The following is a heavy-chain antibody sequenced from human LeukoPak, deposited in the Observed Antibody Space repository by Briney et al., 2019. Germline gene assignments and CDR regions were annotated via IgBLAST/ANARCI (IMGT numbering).Heavy chain of an antibody. CDR2: INPNSGGT. D-gene: IGHD6-19*01. V-gene: IGHV1-2*02. J-gene: IGHJ4*02. CDR3: ARVKVRQWLAYYFDY. Sequence: ASVKVSCKASGYTFTGYYMHWVRQAPGQGLEWMGWINPNSGGTNYAQKFQGRVTMTRDTSISTAYMELSRLRSDDTAVYYCARVKVRQWLAYYFDYWGQGTLVTVSS. CDR1: GYTFTGYY.